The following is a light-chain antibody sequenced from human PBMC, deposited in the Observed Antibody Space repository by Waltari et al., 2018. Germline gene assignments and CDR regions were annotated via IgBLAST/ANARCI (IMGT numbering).Light chain of an antibody. V-gene: IGKV1-39*01. CDR3: QQRNNWPLT. Sequence: DIQMTQSPSSLSASVGDRVTITCRASQSISSYLNWYQQKPGKAPKLLIYAASSLQSGVPSRCSGSGSGTDFTLTISSLQPEDFATYYCQQRNNWPLTFGGGTKVEIK. CDR2: AAS. J-gene: IGKJ4*01. CDR1: QSISSY.